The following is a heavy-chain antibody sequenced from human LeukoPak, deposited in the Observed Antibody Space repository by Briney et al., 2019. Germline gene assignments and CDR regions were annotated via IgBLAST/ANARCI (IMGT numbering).Heavy chain of an antibody. CDR3: ASRGPGIRGAIYYFDY. D-gene: IGHD3-10*01. CDR2: IIPIFGTA. CDR1: GGTFSSYA. V-gene: IGHV1-69*13. J-gene: IGHJ4*02. Sequence: ASVTVSCKASGGTFSSYAISWVRQAPGQGLEWMGGIIPIFGTANYAQKFQGRVTITADESTSTAYMELSSLRSEGTAVYYCASRGPGIRGAIYYFDYWGQGTLVTVSS.